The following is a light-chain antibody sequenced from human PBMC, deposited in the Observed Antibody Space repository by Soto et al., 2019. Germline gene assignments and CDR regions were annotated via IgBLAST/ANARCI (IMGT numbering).Light chain of an antibody. CDR3: SSYTSRSNVV. J-gene: IGLJ2*01. CDR1: SSDVGGYNY. Sequence: QSALTQPASVSGSPGQSITISCTGTSSDVGGYNYVSWYQQHPGKAPKLIIYDVSNRPSGVSNRFSGSKSGNTASLTISGLQAEDEADYYCSSYTSRSNVVFGGGTKLTVL. CDR2: DVS. V-gene: IGLV2-14*03.